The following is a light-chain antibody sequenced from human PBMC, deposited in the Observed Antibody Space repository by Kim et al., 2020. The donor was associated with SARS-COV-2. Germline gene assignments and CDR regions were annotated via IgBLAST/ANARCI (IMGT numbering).Light chain of an antibody. V-gene: IGLV2-8*01. CDR1: SSDIGGYDH. CDR2: EVS. J-gene: IGLJ3*02. Sequence: QSALTQPPSASGSPGQSVTISCTGTSSDIGGYDHVSWYQQQPGKAPKVMIFEVSKRPSGVPDRFSGAKSGNTASLTVSGLQADDEADYYCGSYAGSPNHWVFGGGTQLTVL. CDR3: GSYAGSPNHWV.